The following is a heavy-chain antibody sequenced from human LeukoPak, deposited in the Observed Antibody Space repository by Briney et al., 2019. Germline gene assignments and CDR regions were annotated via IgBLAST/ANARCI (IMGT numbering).Heavy chain of an antibody. J-gene: IGHJ6*02. Sequence: ASVKVSCKASGYTFTSYGISWVRRAPGQGLEWMGWISAYDGNTNYAQKLQGRVTMTTDTSTSTAYMELRSLRSDDTAVYYCARDGYCSSTSCYHPTKYYYYGMDVWGQGTTVTVSS. CDR1: GYTFTSYG. V-gene: IGHV1-18*01. CDR2: ISAYDGNT. CDR3: ARDGYCSSTSCYHPTKYYYYGMDV. D-gene: IGHD2-2*03.